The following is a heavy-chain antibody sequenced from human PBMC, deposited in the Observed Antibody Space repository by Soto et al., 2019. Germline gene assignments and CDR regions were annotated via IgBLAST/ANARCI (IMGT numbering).Heavy chain of an antibody. CDR1: AGTFSGYY. J-gene: IGHJ4*02. CDR2: INHSGSS. Sequence: PSENLDLTCAVYAGTFSGYYWTWIRQSPGKGLEWIGDINHSGSSSYNPSLKSRVTISVDTSKKQFSLNLSSLTAADTAVYYIERANWYSEYWGQGTLVT. CDR3: ERANWYSEY. D-gene: IGHD1-1*01. V-gene: IGHV4-34*01.